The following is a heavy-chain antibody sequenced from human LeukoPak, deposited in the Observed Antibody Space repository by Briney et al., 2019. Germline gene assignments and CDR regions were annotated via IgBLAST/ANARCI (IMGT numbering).Heavy chain of an antibody. J-gene: IGHJ5*02. V-gene: IGHV1-18*01. CDR1: GYPFTSYY. CDR3: ARDGLSYTNPNNWFDP. Sequence: SVKVSCKASGYPFTSYYINWLRQAPGQGLERMGWISAYNGDTNYAQNLQGRVTMTTDTSTDTAYMELRSLRSDDTAVYYCARDGLSYTNPNNWFDPWGQGTLVTVSS. CDR2: ISAYNGDT. D-gene: IGHD2-2*02.